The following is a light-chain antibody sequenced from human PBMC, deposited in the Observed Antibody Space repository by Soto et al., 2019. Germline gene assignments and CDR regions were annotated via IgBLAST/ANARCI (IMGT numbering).Light chain of an antibody. Sequence: QTVVTQPPSASGTPGQRVTISCSGSDSNIGNNFVYWYQHVPGTAPKLVIYLNDRRPSGVPVRFSGSKSGTSASLAISGLRSEDEADYYCSAWDDSLSGPVFGGGTKLTVL. CDR3: SAWDDSLSGPV. CDR2: LND. CDR1: DSNIGNNF. V-gene: IGLV1-47*02. J-gene: IGLJ2*01.